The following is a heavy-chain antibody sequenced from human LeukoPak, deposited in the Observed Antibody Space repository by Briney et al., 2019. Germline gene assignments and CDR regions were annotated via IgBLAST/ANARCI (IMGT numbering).Heavy chain of an antibody. D-gene: IGHD3-22*01. Sequence: GGSLRLSCAASGFTFSSYGMHWVRQAPGKGLEWVAVIWYDGSNKYYADSVKGRFSISRDNSKNMLYLQMNSLRAEDTAVYYCAKDPYYDSSRDYWGQGTLVTVSS. J-gene: IGHJ4*02. CDR2: IWYDGSNK. CDR1: GFTFSSYG. CDR3: AKDPYYDSSRDY. V-gene: IGHV3-33*06.